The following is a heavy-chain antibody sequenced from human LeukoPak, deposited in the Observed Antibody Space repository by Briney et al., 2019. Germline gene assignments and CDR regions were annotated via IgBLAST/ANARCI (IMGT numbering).Heavy chain of an antibody. CDR3: ASIAAQKTQYYYYYYMDV. Sequence: SETLSLTCTVSGGSISSYYWSWIRQPPGKGLEWIGEINHSGSTNYNPSLKSRVTISVDTSKNQFSLKLSSVTAADTAVYYCASIAAQKTQYYYYYYMDVWGKGTTVTVSS. CDR2: INHSGST. CDR1: GGSISSYY. J-gene: IGHJ6*03. D-gene: IGHD2-21*01. V-gene: IGHV4-34*01.